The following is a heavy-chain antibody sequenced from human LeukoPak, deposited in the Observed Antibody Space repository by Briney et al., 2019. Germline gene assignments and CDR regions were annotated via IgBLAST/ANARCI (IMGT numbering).Heavy chain of an antibody. Sequence: GASVKVSCKASGYTFTSYGISWVRQAPGQGLEWMGWISAYNGNTNYAQKFQGRVTMTEDTSTDTAYMELSSLRSEDTAVYYCATDWLQLERPGYYYYGMDVWGQGTTVTVSS. V-gene: IGHV1-18*01. J-gene: IGHJ6*02. CDR1: GYTFTSYG. CDR2: ISAYNGNT. D-gene: IGHD1-1*01. CDR3: ATDWLQLERPGYYYYGMDV.